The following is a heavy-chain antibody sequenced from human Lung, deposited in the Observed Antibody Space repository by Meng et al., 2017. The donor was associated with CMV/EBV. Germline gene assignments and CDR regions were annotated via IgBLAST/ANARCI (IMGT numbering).Heavy chain of an antibody. CDR2: ISAYNGNT. J-gene: IGHJ4*02. CDR1: GYTFTSYG. Sequence: ASVMVSXKASGYTFTSYGISWVRQDPGQGLEWMGWISAYNGNTNYAQKLQGRVTMTTDTSTSTAYMELRSLRSDDTAVYYCARGIVIAVAGTGVDYWGQGTLVTVSS. V-gene: IGHV1-18*01. D-gene: IGHD6-19*01. CDR3: ARGIVIAVAGTGVDY.